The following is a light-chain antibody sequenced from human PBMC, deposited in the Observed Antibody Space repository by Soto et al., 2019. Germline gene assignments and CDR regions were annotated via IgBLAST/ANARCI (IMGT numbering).Light chain of an antibody. Sequence: EIVWTQSPGTLSLSPGERATLSCRASQSVSSYLAWYQQKPGQAPRLLIYDASNRATGIPARFSGGGSGTDFTLTIDNLEPEDFAIYYCQQRSNWPPITFGQGTRLEI. V-gene: IGKV3-11*01. J-gene: IGKJ5*01. CDR1: QSVSSY. CDR3: QQRSNWPPIT. CDR2: DAS.